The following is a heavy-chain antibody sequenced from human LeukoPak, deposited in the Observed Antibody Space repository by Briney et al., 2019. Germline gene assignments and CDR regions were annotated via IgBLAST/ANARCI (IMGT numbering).Heavy chain of an antibody. J-gene: IGHJ6*03. CDR1: GFTFSSYG. CDR2: IRYDGSNK. CDR3: AKVWQGKWLVNLGYYYYYYMDV. V-gene: IGHV3-30*02. Sequence: PGGSLRLSCAASGFTFSSYGMHWVRQAPGKGLEWVAFIRYDGSNKYYADSVKGRFTISRDNSKNTLYLQMNSLRAEDTAVYYCAKVWQGKWLVNLGYYYYYYMDVWGKGTTVTISS. D-gene: IGHD6-19*01.